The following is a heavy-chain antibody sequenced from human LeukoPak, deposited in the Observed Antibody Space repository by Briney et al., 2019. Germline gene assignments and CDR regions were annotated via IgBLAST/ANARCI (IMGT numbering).Heavy chain of an antibody. V-gene: IGHV4-34*01. J-gene: IGHJ4*02. D-gene: IGHD6-13*01. CDR1: GGSFSGYY. Sequence: TSETLSLTCAVYGGSFSGYYWSWIRQSPGKGLEWIGEINHSGSTSYNPSLKSRVTISVDTSKNQFSLKLSSVTAADTAVYYCARGDIAATGTPFDNWGQGTLVTVSS. CDR3: ARGDIAATGTPFDN. CDR2: INHSGST.